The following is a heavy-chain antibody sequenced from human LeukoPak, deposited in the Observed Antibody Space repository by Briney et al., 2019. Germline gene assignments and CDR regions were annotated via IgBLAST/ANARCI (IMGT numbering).Heavy chain of an antibody. CDR2: IIPIFGTA. CDR3: ACLAPDNWNDARIDY. Sequence: GASVKVSCKASGGTFSSYAISWVRQAPGQGLEWMGGIIPIFGTANYAQKFQGRVTITTDQSTSTAYMELSSLRSEDTAVYYCACLAPDNWNDARIDYWGQGTLVTVSS. J-gene: IGHJ4*02. D-gene: IGHD1-20*01. CDR1: GGTFSSYA. V-gene: IGHV1-69*05.